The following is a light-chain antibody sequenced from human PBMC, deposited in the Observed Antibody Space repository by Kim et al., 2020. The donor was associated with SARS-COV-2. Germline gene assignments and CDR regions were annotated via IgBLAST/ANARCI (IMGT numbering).Light chain of an antibody. CDR1: QNIDKY. CDR2: AAS. J-gene: IGKJ4*01. Sequence: APLGDRVTITCRATQNIDKYLNWYQQKSGKVPNLLIYAASSLQSGVPSRFSGSGSGTDFTLPFRSLQPEDFATYYGQQSYSVPFTFGGGTKVYIK. V-gene: IGKV1-39*01. CDR3: QQSYSVPFT.